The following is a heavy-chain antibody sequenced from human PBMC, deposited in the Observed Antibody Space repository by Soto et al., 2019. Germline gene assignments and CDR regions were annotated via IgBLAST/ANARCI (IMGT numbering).Heavy chain of an antibody. CDR3: ANVISLPFFDWSPEF. CDR1: GFTFSSYG. CDR2: ISHDGSNK. D-gene: IGHD3-9*01. Sequence: GGSLRLSCAASGFTFSSYGIHWVRQAPGKGLEWVAVISHDGSNKYYADPLKGRFTISRDNAKNRLYLQMNSLRPEDTAVYYSANVISLPFFDWSPEFWGQGTLVTVSS. J-gene: IGHJ4*02. V-gene: IGHV3-30*18.